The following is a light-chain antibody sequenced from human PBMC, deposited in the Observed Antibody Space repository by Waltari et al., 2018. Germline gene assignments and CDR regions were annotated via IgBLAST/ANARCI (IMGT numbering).Light chain of an antibody. J-gene: IGLJ3*02. CDR1: SSDIGNYNH. CDR3: SSYTNSSTWV. CDR2: EVY. V-gene: IGLV2-14*01. Sequence: QYALTQPASVSESPGLSVTISCPGTSSDIGNYNHVPWYQPHPGKAPQLIIFEVYDRPSGVSDRFSASKSANTASLTISGLQAEDEADYYCSSYTNSSTWVFGGGTSLTVL.